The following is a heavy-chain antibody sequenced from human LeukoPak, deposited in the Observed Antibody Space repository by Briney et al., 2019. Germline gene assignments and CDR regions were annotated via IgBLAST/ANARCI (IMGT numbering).Heavy chain of an antibody. V-gene: IGHV1-69*10. CDR1: GGTFSSYA. CDR3: ARDMGDTAMVTDYYYYGMDV. J-gene: IGHJ6*02. Sequence: SVKVSCKASGGTFSSYAISWVRQAPGQGLEWMGGIIPILGIANYAQKFQGRVTITADKSTSTAYMELSSLRSEDTAVYYCARDMGDTAMVTDYYYYGMDVWGQGTTVTVSS. D-gene: IGHD5-18*01. CDR2: IIPILGIA.